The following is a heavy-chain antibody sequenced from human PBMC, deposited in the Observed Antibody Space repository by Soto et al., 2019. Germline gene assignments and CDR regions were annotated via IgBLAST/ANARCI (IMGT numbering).Heavy chain of an antibody. V-gene: IGHV4-39*01. D-gene: IGHD3-10*01. CDR2: IYYSGST. CDR1: GGSISSSSYY. CDR3: ARPQRVWSTMVRGVDPTHDDFDI. J-gene: IGHJ3*02. Sequence: SETLSLTCTVSGGSISSSSYYWGWIRQHPGKGLEWIGSIYYSGSTYYNPSLKSRVTISVDTSKNQFSLKLSSVTAADTAVYYCARPQRVWSTMVRGVDPTHDDFDIWGQGTMVT.